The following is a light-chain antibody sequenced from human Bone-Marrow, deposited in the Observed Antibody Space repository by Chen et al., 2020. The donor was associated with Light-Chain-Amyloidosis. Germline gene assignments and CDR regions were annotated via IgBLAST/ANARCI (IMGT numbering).Light chain of an antibody. CDR3: QQLDDYPYT. Sequence: DIQLTQSPSFLSASVGDRVTITCRASQGISSYLAWYQQKPGKAPTLLIYTASTLQSGVPSRFSGGGSGTEFTLTISSLQPEDFATYYCQQLDDYPYTFGQGTKLEIK. V-gene: IGKV1-9*01. CDR2: TAS. J-gene: IGKJ2*01. CDR1: QGISSY.